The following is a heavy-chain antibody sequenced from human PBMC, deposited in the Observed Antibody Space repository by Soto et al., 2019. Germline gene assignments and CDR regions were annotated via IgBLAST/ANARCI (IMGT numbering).Heavy chain of an antibody. CDR1: GNSISSYY. V-gene: IGHV4-59*12. J-gene: IGHJ4*02. Sequence: SETLSLTCTVSGNSISSYYWGWIRQPPGKGLEWIGYIYYTGSTNYNPSLKSRVTISGDTSKNHFSLKLSSVTAADTAVYYCARVGPTWTFDYWGQGALVTVSS. D-gene: IGHD1-26*01. CDR3: ARVGPTWTFDY. CDR2: IYYTGST.